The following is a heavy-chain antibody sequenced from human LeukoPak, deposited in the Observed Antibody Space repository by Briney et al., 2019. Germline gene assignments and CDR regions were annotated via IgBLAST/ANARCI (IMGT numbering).Heavy chain of an antibody. CDR1: GGSISSYY. Sequence: SETLSLTCTVSGGSISSYYGSWVRQPPGKGLEWIGYIYYSGSTNYNPSLKSRVTISVDTSKNQFSLKLSSVTAADTAVYYCARGPFDYWGQGTLVTVSS. J-gene: IGHJ4*02. CDR3: ARGPFDY. CDR2: IYYSGST. V-gene: IGHV4-59*01.